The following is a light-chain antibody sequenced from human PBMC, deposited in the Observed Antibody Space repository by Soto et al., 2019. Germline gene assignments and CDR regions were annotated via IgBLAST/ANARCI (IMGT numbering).Light chain of an antibody. V-gene: IGKV4-1*01. Sequence: DIVMTQSPDSLAVSLGERATINCKSSQSVLYSSNNKNYLAWYQQKPGQPPKLLLYWASTRESGVPDRFSGSGSGTDFTLTISSLQAEDVAVYYCQHSGDTFGQGTKVEIK. CDR3: QHSGDT. CDR1: QSVLYSSNNKNY. CDR2: WAS. J-gene: IGKJ1*01.